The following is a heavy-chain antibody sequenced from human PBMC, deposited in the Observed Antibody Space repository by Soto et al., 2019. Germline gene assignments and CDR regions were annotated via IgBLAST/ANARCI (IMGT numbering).Heavy chain of an antibody. J-gene: IGHJ4*02. CDR3: ARELRDFYDYGDVSQNGQYYFDY. CDR2: IYYSGST. CDR1: GGSISSGGYY. Sequence: SETLSLTCTVSGGSISSGGYYWSWIRQHPGKGLEWIGYIYYSGSTYYNPSLKSRVTISVDTSKNQFSLKLSSVTAADTAVYYCARELRDFYDYGDVSQNGQYYFDYWGQGTLVTVSS. D-gene: IGHD4-17*01. V-gene: IGHV4-31*03.